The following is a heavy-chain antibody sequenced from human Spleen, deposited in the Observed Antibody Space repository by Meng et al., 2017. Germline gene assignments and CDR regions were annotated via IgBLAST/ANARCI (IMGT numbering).Heavy chain of an antibody. D-gene: IGHD7-27*01. V-gene: IGHV7-4-1*02. CDR2: INTNTGNP. CDR3: AREPLGWGFDY. Sequence: QVQLVQSGSELKKPGASVKISCKASGYSFTNNGVTWVRQAPGQGPEWMGWINTNTGNPTYAQGFTGRFVFSLDTSVSTAYLQISSLKAEDTAVYYCAREPLGWGFDYWGQGTLVTVSS. J-gene: IGHJ4*02. CDR1: GYSFTNNG.